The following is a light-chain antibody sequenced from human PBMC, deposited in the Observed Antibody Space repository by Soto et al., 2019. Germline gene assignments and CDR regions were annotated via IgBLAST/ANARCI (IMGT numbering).Light chain of an antibody. CDR2: GAS. CDR3: QQYNNWSPVT. J-gene: IGKJ4*01. Sequence: ETVMTQSPATLSVSPGERATLSCRASQSVSSNLAWYQQKPGQAPRLLIYGASTRATGIPGRFSGGGSGTEFDLTISSLQSEDFAVYYCQQYNNWSPVTFGGGTMVEIK. CDR1: QSVSSN. V-gene: IGKV3-15*01.